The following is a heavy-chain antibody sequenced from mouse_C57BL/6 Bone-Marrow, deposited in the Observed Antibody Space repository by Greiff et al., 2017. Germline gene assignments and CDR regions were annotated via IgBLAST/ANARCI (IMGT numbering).Heavy chain of an antibody. Sequence: EVQLQQSGAELVRPGASVKLSCTASGFNIKDDYMPWVKQRPEQGLEWIGWIDPENGDTEYASKFQGKATITAYTSSNTAYLKLSSLTSEDTAVYYFTLITTVVATDNWGQGTTRTVSS. CDR1: GFNIKDDY. D-gene: IGHD1-1*01. J-gene: IGHJ2*01. V-gene: IGHV14-4*01. CDR3: TLITTVVATDN. CDR2: IDPENGDT.